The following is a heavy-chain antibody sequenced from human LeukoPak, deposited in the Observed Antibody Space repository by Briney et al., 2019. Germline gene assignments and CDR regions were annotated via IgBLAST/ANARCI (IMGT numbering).Heavy chain of an antibody. D-gene: IGHD3-10*01. CDR3: AELGRGGAFDI. V-gene: IGHV3-7*01. CDR1: GFTFRTYW. CDR2: IKEDGSEK. Sequence: PGGSLRLSCAASGFTFRTYWMSWVRQAPGKGLEWVANIKEDGSEKYYVDSVKGRFTISRDNTKNSLYLQMNSLRAEDTAVYYCAELGRGGAFDIWGQGTMVTVSS. J-gene: IGHJ3*02.